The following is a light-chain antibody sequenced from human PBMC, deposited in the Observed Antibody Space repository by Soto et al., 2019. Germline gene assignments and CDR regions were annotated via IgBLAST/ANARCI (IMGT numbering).Light chain of an antibody. Sequence: QSALTQPRSVSGSPGQSVTISCTGTSSDIGAYNYVSWYQHHPGKAPNLIIYDVIKRPSGVPDRFSGSKSGNTASLTISGLQAEFEADYYCCSYAGSSWVFGGGTKLTVL. V-gene: IGLV2-11*01. CDR3: CSYAGSSWV. CDR2: DVI. CDR1: SSDIGAYNY. J-gene: IGLJ3*02.